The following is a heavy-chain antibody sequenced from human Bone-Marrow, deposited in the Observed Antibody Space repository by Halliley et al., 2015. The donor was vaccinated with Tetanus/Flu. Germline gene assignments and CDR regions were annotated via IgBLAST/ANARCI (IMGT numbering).Heavy chain of an antibody. CDR3: ARIDGDPPDGYFDF. D-gene: IGHD3-9*01. J-gene: IGHJ4*02. CDR2: IYYIGTT. Sequence: WVGSIYYIGTTYYNPSLESRVTVSIDTSKNQFSVNLTSVTPADTAVYYCARIDGDPPDGYFDFWGQGSLVTVSS. V-gene: IGHV4-39*01.